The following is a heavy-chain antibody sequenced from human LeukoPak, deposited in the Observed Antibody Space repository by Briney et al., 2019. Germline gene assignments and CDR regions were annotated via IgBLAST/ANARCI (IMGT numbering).Heavy chain of an antibody. CDR2: ISSSSSYI. J-gene: IGHJ3*02. Sequence: KPRGSLRLSCAASRFTFSSYSMNWVRQAPGKGLEWVSSISSSSSYIYYADSVKGRFTISRDNAKNSLYLQMNSLRDEDTAVYYCARDRLLGYSSSWLAFDIWGEGTMVTASS. CDR3: ARDRLLGYSSSWLAFDI. CDR1: RFTFSSYS. V-gene: IGHV3-21*01. D-gene: IGHD6-13*01.